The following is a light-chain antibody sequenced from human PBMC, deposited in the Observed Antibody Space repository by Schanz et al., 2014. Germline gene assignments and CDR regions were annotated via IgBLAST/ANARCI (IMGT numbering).Light chain of an antibody. CDR1: SGDVGAYNY. CDR3: SSYTPSSTTLYV. Sequence: QSALTQPASVSGSPGQSITISCTGTSGDVGAYNYVSWYQQHPGKAPKLMIFDVSHRPSGVSNRFSGSKSGNTASLTISGLQAEDEADYYCSSYTPSSTTLYVFGTGTKLTVL. CDR2: DVS. V-gene: IGLV2-14*03. J-gene: IGLJ1*01.